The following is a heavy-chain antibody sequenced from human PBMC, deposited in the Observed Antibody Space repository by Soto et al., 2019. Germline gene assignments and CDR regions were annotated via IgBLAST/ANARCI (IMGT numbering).Heavy chain of an antibody. J-gene: IGHJ4*02. V-gene: IGHV3-23*01. CDR3: ARVYSSGWYLGYYFDY. CDR2: ISGSGGST. Sequence: GGSLRLSCAASGFTFSSYAMSWVRQAPGKGLEWVSAISGSGGSTFYADSLKGRFTISRDNSKSTLYLQVNSLRAEDSAIYYCARVYSSGWYLGYYFDYWGQGTLVTVSS. CDR1: GFTFSSYA. D-gene: IGHD6-13*01.